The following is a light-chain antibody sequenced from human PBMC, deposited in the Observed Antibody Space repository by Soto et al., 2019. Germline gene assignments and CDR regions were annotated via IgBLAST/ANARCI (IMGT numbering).Light chain of an antibody. V-gene: IGKV3-20*01. Sequence: PGERATLSCRSSQHVGSDYLAWYQQKPDQAPRLLIFDASRRATGIPDRFSGSGSGTDFTLTISRLEPEDFAVYYCQVYTSLPQTFGQGTKVELK. CDR2: DAS. CDR3: QVYTSLPQT. CDR1: QHVGSDY. J-gene: IGKJ1*01.